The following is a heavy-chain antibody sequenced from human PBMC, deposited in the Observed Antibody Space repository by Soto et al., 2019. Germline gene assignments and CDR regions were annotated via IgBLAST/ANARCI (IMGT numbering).Heavy chain of an antibody. D-gene: IGHD3-9*01. J-gene: IGHJ6*03. CDR1: GGSFSGYY. CDR2: INHSGST. Sequence: SETLSLTCAVYGGSFSGYYWSWIRQPPGKGLEWIGEINHSGSTNYNPSLKSRFTISVDTSKNQFSLKLSSVTAADTAVYYCARGGRYFDWFPYYYYYYMDVWGKGTTVTVSS. CDR3: ARGGRYFDWFPYYYYYYMDV. V-gene: IGHV4-34*01.